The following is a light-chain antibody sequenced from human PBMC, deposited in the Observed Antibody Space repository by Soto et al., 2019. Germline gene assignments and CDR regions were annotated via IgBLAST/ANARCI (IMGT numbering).Light chain of an antibody. J-gene: IGKJ1*01. CDR2: DAS. V-gene: IGKV3-15*01. CDR1: QSVSNK. CDR3: QQYDDWPQT. Sequence: EIVMTQSPATVYVSPGERVTLSCRASQSVSNKLVWYQQKPGQAPRLLIYDASGRAGSVPARLSGSGSGTEFTLTISSLQSEDFVVYFCQQYDDWPQTSGQGTKVDIK.